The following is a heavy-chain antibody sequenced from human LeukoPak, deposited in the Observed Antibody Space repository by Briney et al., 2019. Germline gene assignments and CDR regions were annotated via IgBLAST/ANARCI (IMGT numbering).Heavy chain of an antibody. CDR2: IYYSGST. V-gene: IGHV4-59*01. D-gene: IGHD2-15*01. CDR3: ARGYSEYCSGGSCYSDYYMDV. CDR1: GGSISSYY. Sequence: PSETLSLTCTVSGGSISSYYWSWIRQPPGKGREWIGYIYYSGSTNYNPSLKSRVTISVDTSKDQFSLKLSSVTAADTAVYYCARGYSEYCSGGSCYSDYYMDVWGKGTTVTVSS. J-gene: IGHJ6*03.